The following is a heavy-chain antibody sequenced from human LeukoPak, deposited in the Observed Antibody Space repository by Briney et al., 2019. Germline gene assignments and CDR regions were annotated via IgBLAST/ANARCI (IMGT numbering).Heavy chain of an antibody. Sequence: SDTLSLTCTVSGGSISSSSYYWGWIRQPPGKGLEGIGSIYYSGSTYYNPSLKSRVTISVDTSKNQFSLKLSSVTAADTAVYYCARRDPAIAALAYWGQGTLVTVSS. D-gene: IGHD6-6*01. CDR3: ARRDPAIAALAY. J-gene: IGHJ4*02. V-gene: IGHV4-39*01. CDR1: GGSISSSSYY. CDR2: IYYSGST.